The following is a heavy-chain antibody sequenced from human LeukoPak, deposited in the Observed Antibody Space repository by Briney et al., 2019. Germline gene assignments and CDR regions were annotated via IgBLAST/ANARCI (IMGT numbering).Heavy chain of an antibody. D-gene: IGHD5-24*01. Sequence: GGSLRLSCAASGFTFSSYGMSWVRQAPGKGLEWVSAISGSGGSTYYADSVKGRFTISRDNSKNTLYLQMNSLRAEDTAVYYCVRGILGRWLQFDWGQGTLVTVSS. J-gene: IGHJ4*02. CDR3: VRGILGRWLQFD. V-gene: IGHV3-23*01. CDR2: ISGSGGST. CDR1: GFTFSSYG.